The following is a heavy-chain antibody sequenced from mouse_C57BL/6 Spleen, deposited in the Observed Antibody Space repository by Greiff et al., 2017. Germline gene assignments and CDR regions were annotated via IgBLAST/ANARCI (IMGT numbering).Heavy chain of an antibody. D-gene: IGHD4-1*02. Sequence: EVMLVESGGGLVKPGGSLKLSCAASGFTFSSYTMSWVRQTPEKRLEWVATISGGGGNTYYPDSVKGRFTISRDNAKNTLYLQMSSLRSEDTSVYYCARQGLQLGLYYFDYWGQGTTLTVSS. CDR2: ISGGGGNT. V-gene: IGHV5-9*01. CDR1: GFTFSSYT. J-gene: IGHJ2*01. CDR3: ARQGLQLGLYYFDY.